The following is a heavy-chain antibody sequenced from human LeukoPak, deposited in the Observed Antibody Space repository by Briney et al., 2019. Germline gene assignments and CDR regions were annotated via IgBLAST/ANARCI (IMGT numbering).Heavy chain of an antibody. J-gene: IGHJ4*02. V-gene: IGHV3-7*01. CDR1: GFTFSTYW. D-gene: IGHD1-26*01. CDR2: INQDGSEK. Sequence: GGSLRLSCVASGFTFSTYWMTWVRQAPGKGLEWVANINQDGSEKYYVDSVKGRFTISRDNPKNSLYLQMDSLRAEDTAMSYCARDASGSFYDYWGQGTLVIVSS. CDR3: ARDASGSFYDY.